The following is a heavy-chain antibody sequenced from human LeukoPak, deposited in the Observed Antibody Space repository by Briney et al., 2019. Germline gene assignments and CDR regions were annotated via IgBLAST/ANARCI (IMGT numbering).Heavy chain of an antibody. J-gene: IGHJ3*02. V-gene: IGHV3-74*01. Sequence: GGSLRLSCAASEFTFANFWMHWVRQAPGKGLVWVSRITNDGTGTTYADSVKGRFTISRDNSKNTLYLQMNSLRAEDTAVYYCASSRAFDIWGQGTMVTVSS. CDR3: ASSRAFDI. CDR2: ITNDGTGT. CDR1: EFTFANFW.